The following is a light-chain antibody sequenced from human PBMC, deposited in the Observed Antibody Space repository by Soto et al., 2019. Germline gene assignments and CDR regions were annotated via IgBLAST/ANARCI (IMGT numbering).Light chain of an antibody. CDR3: QEYDIAPFT. Sequence: DIQMTQSPPSLSASVGDRVTITCRASQGISNSLAWYQQKPGKVPQLLVYAASTLQSGVPSRFSGSGSGTDFTLTISSLQPEDVGTYYCQEYDIAPFTFGPGTNVDIK. J-gene: IGKJ3*01. CDR1: QGISNS. CDR2: AAS. V-gene: IGKV1-27*01.